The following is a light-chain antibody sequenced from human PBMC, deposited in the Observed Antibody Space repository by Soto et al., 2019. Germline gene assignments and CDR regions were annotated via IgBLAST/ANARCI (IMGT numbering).Light chain of an antibody. Sequence: EIVLTQSPGTLSLSPGERATLSCRASQSVSSSYLAWYQQKPGQAPRLLMYGASSRATGIPDRFSGSGSGTDFTLTISRLEPEDVAVYYCQQYGSSPLVTFGQGTRLEIK. V-gene: IGKV3-20*01. CDR2: GAS. CDR1: QSVSSSY. J-gene: IGKJ5*01. CDR3: QQYGSSPLVT.